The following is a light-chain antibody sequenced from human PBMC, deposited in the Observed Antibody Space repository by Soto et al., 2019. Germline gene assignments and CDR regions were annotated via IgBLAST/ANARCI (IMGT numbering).Light chain of an antibody. CDR3: QIWEDTSDHCYV. CDR2: DDG. Sequence: SYELTQPPSVSVAPGQTASVSCTANNSGRKSVNWYQQRSGQAPLLVVYDDGARPSGIPERFSGSNSGNTATLTISRVEAGDEADYYCQIWEDTSDHCYVFGSGTKLTVL. J-gene: IGLJ1*01. CDR1: NSGRKS. V-gene: IGLV3-21*02.